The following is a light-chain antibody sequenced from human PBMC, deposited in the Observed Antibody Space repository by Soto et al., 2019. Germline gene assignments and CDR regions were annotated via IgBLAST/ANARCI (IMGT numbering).Light chain of an antibody. CDR1: VSEVAGYTY. Sequence: QSALTQPASVSGSPGQTITISCTGAVSEVAGYTYVSWYQQHPGKGPKVIIYDVSNRPLGVSNRFSGSKSGTTASLTISGLQAEDEADYYCSSFTRIVGLFVGGTKLTVL. J-gene: IGLJ2*01. V-gene: IGLV2-14*03. CDR2: DVS. CDR3: SSFTRIVGL.